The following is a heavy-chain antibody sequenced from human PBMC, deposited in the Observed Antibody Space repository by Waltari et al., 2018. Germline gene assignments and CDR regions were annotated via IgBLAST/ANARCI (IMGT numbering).Heavy chain of an antibody. CDR3: ARDSHYYDSSDHAFDI. CDR1: GGSISSGGYY. Sequence: QVQLQESGPGLVKPSQTLSLTCTVSGGSISSGGYYWSWIRQHPGKGLEWIGYIYYSGSTYYNPSLKSRVTISVDTSKNQFSLKLSSVTAADTAVYYCARDSHYYDSSDHAFDIWGQGTMVTVSS. D-gene: IGHD3-22*01. V-gene: IGHV4-31*03. CDR2: IYYSGST. J-gene: IGHJ3*02.